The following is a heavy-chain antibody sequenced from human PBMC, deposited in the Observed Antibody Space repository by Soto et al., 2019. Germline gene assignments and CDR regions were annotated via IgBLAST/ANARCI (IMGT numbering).Heavy chain of an antibody. D-gene: IGHD4-4*01. V-gene: IGHV4-39*01. Sequence: SETLSLTCTVSGGSISSSSYYWGWIRQPPGKGLEWIGSIYYSGSTYYNPSLKSRVTISVDTSKNQFSLKLSSVTAADTAVYYCARGTAYSQYYYYGMDVWGQGTTVTVSS. CDR1: GGSISSSSYY. CDR2: IYYSGST. J-gene: IGHJ6*02. CDR3: ARGTAYSQYYYYGMDV.